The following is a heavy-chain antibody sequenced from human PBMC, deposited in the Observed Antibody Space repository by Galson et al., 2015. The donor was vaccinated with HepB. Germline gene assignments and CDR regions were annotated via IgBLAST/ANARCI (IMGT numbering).Heavy chain of an antibody. D-gene: IGHD1-26*01. CDR1: GFTFSSYG. V-gene: IGHV3-33*01. CDR3: ARDKGVGELLDY. CDR2: IWYDGSNK. Sequence: SLRLSCAASGFTFSSYGMHWVRQAPGKGLEWVAVIWYDGSNKYYADSVKGRFTISRDNSKNTLYLQMNSLRAEDTAVYYCARDKGVGELLDYWGQGTLVTVSS. J-gene: IGHJ4*02.